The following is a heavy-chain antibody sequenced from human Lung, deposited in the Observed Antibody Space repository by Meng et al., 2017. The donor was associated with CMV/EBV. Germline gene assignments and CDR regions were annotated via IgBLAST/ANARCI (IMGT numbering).Heavy chain of an antibody. CDR2: IYPGDSDT. Sequence: SGYRFTSYWIGWVRQMPGKGLEWMGIIYPGDSDTRYSPSFQGQVTTSADKSISTAYLQWSSLKAPDTAMYYCARRIVGASKGVFFDCWGQGTLVTVSS. CDR3: ARRIVGASKGVFFDC. V-gene: IGHV5-51*01. D-gene: IGHD1-26*01. CDR1: GYRFTSYW. J-gene: IGHJ4*02.